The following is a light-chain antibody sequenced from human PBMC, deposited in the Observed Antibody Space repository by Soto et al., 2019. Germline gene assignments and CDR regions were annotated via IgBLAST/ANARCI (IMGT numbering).Light chain of an antibody. J-gene: IGLJ3*02. V-gene: IGLV7-43*01. CDR3: LLYYGDAQAV. CDR1: TGPVTSGYY. Sequence: QAVVTQEPSLTVSPGGTVTLTCASNTGPVTSGYYPNWFQQKPGQAPRPLIYNTSNKHSWTPARFSGSLLGGKAALTLSGVQPEDEAEYYCLLYYGDAQAVFGGGTQLTVL. CDR2: NTS.